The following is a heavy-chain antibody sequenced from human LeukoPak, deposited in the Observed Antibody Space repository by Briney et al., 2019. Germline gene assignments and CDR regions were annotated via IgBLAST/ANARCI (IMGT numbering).Heavy chain of an antibody. D-gene: IGHD2-2*01. V-gene: IGHV3-7*01. J-gene: IGHJ4*02. CDR2: IKQDGSDK. CDR1: GFTFSTYW. Sequence: PGGSLRLSCAASGFTFSTYWMSWARQAPGKGLEWVANIKQDGSDKCYVDSVKGRFTISRDNAKNSLFLQMNSLRAEDTAVYYCARVRCSSNSCFPDYWGQGTLVTVSS. CDR3: ARVRCSSNSCFPDY.